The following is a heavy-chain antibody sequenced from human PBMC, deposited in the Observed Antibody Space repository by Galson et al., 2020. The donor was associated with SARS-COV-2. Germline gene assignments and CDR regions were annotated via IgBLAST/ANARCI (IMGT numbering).Heavy chain of an antibody. CDR1: GFTFSSYG. CDR2: ISYDGSNK. CDR3: AKDPYYDLWSRHVEGMDV. J-gene: IGHJ6*02. D-gene: IGHD3-3*01. Sequence: GGSLRLSCAASGFTFSSYGMHWVRQAPGKGLEWVAVISYDGSNKYYADSVKGRFTISRDNSKNTLYLQMNSLRAEDTAVYYCAKDPYYDLWSRHVEGMDVWGQGTTVTVSS. V-gene: IGHV3-30*18.